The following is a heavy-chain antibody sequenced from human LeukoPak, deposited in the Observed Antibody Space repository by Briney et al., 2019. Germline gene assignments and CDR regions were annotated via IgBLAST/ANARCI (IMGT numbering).Heavy chain of an antibody. CDR2: INSDGSST. Sequence: GGSLRLSCAASGFTFSTYWTHWVRQAPGKGLVWVSRINSDGSSTSYADSVKGRFTISRDNAKNTLYLQMNSLRAEDTAMYYCARDNYYESTGYIPPLDCWGQGTLVTVSS. CDR3: ARDNYYESTGYIPPLDC. J-gene: IGHJ4*02. CDR1: GFTFSTYW. V-gene: IGHV3-74*01. D-gene: IGHD3-22*01.